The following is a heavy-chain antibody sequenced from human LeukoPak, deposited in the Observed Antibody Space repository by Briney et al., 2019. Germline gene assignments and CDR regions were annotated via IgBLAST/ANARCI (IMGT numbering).Heavy chain of an antibody. J-gene: IGHJ3*01. V-gene: IGHV1-18*01. CDR3: ARDPFGELGGSP. D-gene: IGHD3-10*01. Sequence: ASVTVSCTASGYAFTSYGISWVRQAPGQGLEWMGWISAYNGNTNDAQKLQGRVTMTIDTSTSTAYMELRSLRSDDTAVYYCARDPFGELGGSPWGQGTRVTVSS. CDR2: ISAYNGNT. CDR1: GYAFTSYG.